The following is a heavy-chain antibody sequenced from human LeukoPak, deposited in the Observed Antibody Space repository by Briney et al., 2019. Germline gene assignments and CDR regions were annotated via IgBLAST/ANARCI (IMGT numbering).Heavy chain of an antibody. CDR2: ISAYNGNT. CDR1: GYTFTSYG. Sequence: GASVKVSCKASGYTFTSYGISWVRQAPGQGLEWMGWISAYNGNTNYAQKFQGRISMTTDTSTNTANLEVGSLRSDDTAVYYCARDHSSSCQLLDYWGQGTLVTISS. CDR3: ARDHSSSCQLLDY. D-gene: IGHD6-13*01. J-gene: IGHJ4*02. V-gene: IGHV1-18*01.